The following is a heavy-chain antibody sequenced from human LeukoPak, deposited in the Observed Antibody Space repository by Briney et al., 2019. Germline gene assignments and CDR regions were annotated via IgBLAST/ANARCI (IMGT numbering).Heavy chain of an antibody. J-gene: IGHJ5*02. D-gene: IGHD3-22*01. V-gene: IGHV4-30-4*01. Sequence: SETLSLTCTVSGGSISSGRYYWTWIRQTPGKGLEWIGYVLYSGSTYYNPSLKSRVTTSMDTSKNQFSLKLRSVTAADTAVYYCARESHPFDSTGWFDPWGQGTLVTVSS. CDR3: ARESHPFDSTGWFDP. CDR2: VLYSGST. CDR1: GGSISSGRYY.